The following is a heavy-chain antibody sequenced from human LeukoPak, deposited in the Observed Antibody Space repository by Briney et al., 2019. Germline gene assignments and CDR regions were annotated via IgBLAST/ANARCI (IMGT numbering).Heavy chain of an antibody. CDR1: GGSFSTGSYF. CDR3: ARVYCSSTSCWFDP. V-gene: IGHV4-61*02. Sequence: QVQLQESGPGLVKPSQTLSLTCTVSGGSFSTGSYFCSWIRQPAGKALQRIGRIFTSGSTNYNPSLKSRVTISVDTSKNQFSLKLSSVTAADTAVYYCARVYCSSTSCWFDPWGQGTLVTVSS. D-gene: IGHD2-2*01. CDR2: IFTSGST. J-gene: IGHJ5*02.